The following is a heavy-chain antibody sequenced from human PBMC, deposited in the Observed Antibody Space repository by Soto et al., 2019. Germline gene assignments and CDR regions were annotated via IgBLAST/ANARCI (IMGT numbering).Heavy chain of an antibody. V-gene: IGHV4-59*08. CDR1: SGPSSSHN. CDR2: VYNTGGT. J-gene: IGHJ6*02. D-gene: IGHD1-26*01. CDR3: VSQGSGNLHGLVAV. Sequence: QVHLQQSGPGLVKPSETLSLTCTVSSGPSSSHNWGWIRQSPGRGLEWIGYVYNTGGTSYNPSLNSRVIRSADASAKPISLSLSPVPAAGTAIYYCVSQGSGNLHGLVAVWGPGTTVSV.